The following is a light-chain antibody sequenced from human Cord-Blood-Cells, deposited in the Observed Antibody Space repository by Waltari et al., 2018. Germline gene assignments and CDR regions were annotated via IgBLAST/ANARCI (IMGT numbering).Light chain of an antibody. J-gene: IGLJ3*02. V-gene: IGLV2-8*01. CDR1: SSDVGGYNY. CDR3: SSYAGSNNLV. CDR2: EVS. Sequence: QSALTQPPSASGSPGQSVTISCTGTSSDVGGYNYVSWYQQHPGKAPKLMIYEVSKRPSGVPDRFSGSKSGNTASLTVSGLQAGDEADYYFSSYAGSNNLVFGGGTKLTVL.